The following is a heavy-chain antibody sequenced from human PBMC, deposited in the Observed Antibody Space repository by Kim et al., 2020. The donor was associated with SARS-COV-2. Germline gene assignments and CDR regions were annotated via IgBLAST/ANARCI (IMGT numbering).Heavy chain of an antibody. V-gene: IGHV1-3*01. D-gene: IGHD6-19*01. CDR1: GYTFTSYA. Sequence: ASVKVSCKASGYTFTSYAMHWVRQAPGQRLEWMGWINAGNGNTKYSQKFQGRVXXTXDTSASTAYMGLSXXRSEDTAVYYCARGGXXSSGWYEEYYFDYWGQGXXVTVSS. CDR3: ARGGXXSSGWYEEYYFDY. CDR2: INAGNGNT. J-gene: IGHJ4*02.